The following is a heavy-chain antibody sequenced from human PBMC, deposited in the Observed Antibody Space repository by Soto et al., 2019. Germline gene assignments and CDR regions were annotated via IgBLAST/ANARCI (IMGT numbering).Heavy chain of an antibody. CDR2: INAGNGNT. D-gene: IGHD2-15*01. V-gene: IGHV1-3*01. Sequence: SVKASWKSSVYTFTRYAMHLVRQAPGQRLEWMGWINAGNGNTKYSQKFQGRVAITRDTSASTAYMELSRLRSEDTAVYYCERGPQRGGQVEPFDDWGQGTLVTVSS. CDR3: ERGPQRGGQVEPFDD. J-gene: IGHJ4*02. CDR1: VYTFTRYA.